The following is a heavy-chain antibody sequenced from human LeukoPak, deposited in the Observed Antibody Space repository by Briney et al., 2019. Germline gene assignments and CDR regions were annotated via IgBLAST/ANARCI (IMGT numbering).Heavy chain of an antibody. Sequence: PSETLSLTCTVSGDSISSSSSCWGWIRQPPGKGLEWIGNVYHAGNTYYNPSLKSRVTISVDTPKNQFSLKLSSVTAADTAVYYCAKRIRSDWYFDFWGQGTLVTVSS. V-gene: IGHV4-39*01. CDR1: GDSISSSSSC. D-gene: IGHD6-19*01. CDR2: VYHAGNT. CDR3: AKRIRSDWYFDF. J-gene: IGHJ4*02.